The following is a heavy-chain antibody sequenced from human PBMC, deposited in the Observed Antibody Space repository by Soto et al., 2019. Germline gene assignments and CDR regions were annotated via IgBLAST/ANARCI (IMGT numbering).Heavy chain of an antibody. J-gene: IGHJ6*03. CDR1: GGSISSYY. CDR2: IYYSGST. CDR3: ARSRVVPAAMAGSYYYYMDV. D-gene: IGHD2-2*01. V-gene: IGHV4-59*01. Sequence: SESLSLTCTVSGGSISSYYWSWIRQPPGKGLEWIGYIYYSGSTNYNPSLKGRVTISVDTSKNQFSLKLSSVTAADTAVYYCARSRVVPAAMAGSYYYYMDVWGKGTTVTVSS.